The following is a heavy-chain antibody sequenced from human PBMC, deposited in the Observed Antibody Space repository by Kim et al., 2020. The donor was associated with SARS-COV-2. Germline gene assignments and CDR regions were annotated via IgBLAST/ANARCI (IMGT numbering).Heavy chain of an antibody. CDR2: K. J-gene: IGHJ6*02. D-gene: IGHD1-1*01. Sequence: KYYADAVKCRFTISKNNSKITLYLQMNSLEAEDTAVYYCAKSILEYGMDVWGQGTTVTVSS. CDR3: AKSILEYGMDV. V-gene: IGHV3-30*02.